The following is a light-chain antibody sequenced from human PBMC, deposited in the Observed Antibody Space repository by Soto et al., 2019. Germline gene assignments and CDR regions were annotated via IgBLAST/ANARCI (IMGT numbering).Light chain of an antibody. CDR2: SNS. CDR1: SSNIGSNN. Sequence: QSVLTQPPSASGTPGQRVTISCSGSSSNIGSNNVNWYQQLPGTAPKLLIYSNSQRPSGVPDRFSGSKSGTSASLAIRGLQSEDEADYYCAAWDDSLNGPVFGGGTKVTVL. J-gene: IGLJ3*02. V-gene: IGLV1-44*01. CDR3: AAWDDSLNGPV.